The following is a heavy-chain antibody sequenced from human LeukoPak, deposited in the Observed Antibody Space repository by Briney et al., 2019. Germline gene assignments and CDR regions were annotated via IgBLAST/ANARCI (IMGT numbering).Heavy chain of an antibody. CDR1: GFTFSSYW. V-gene: IGHV3-7*01. D-gene: IGHD4-17*01. Sequence: GGSLRLSCAASGFTFSSYWMSWVRQAPGKGLEWVANIKQDGSDKYYVDSVKGRFTISRDNAQNSLYLQMNSLRAEDTAVYYCARELTTGATHGYWGQGTLVTVSS. CDR3: ARELTTGATHGY. CDR2: IKQDGSDK. J-gene: IGHJ4*02.